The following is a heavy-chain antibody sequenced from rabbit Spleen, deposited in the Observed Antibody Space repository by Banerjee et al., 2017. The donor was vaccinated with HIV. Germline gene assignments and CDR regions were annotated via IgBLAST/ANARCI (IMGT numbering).Heavy chain of an antibody. CDR2: IDTGSSGFT. CDR3: VREVAAKFAL. Sequence: QSLEESGGDLVKPGASLTLTCIASGVSFSGDSYMCWVRQAPGKGLEWIVCIDTGSSGFTYFANWAKGRFTISKTSSTTVTLQMTSLTAADTATYFCVREVAAKFALWGPGTL. D-gene: IGHD4-1*01. J-gene: IGHJ4*01. CDR1: GVSFSGDSY. V-gene: IGHV1S40*01.